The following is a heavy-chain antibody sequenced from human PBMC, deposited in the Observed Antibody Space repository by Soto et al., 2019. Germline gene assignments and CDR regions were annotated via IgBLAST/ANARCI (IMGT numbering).Heavy chain of an antibody. CDR2: IRSKANSYAT. Sequence: GGSLRLSCAASGFTFSGSAMHWVRQASGKGLEWVGRIRSKANSYATAYAASVKGRFTISRDDSKNTAYLQMNSLKTEDTAVYYCTSPLFYGDYVWYYYYMDVWGKGTTVTVSS. CDR1: GFTFSGSA. D-gene: IGHD4-17*01. V-gene: IGHV3-73*01. J-gene: IGHJ6*03. CDR3: TSPLFYGDYVWYYYYMDV.